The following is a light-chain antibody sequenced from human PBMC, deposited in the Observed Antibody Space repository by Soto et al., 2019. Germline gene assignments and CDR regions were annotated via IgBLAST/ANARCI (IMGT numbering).Light chain of an antibody. Sequence: QSALTQPRSVSGSPGQSVTISCTGTSSDVGGYNYVSWYQQHPGQAPKLMIYDVSKRPSGVPDRFSGSKSGNTASLTISGLQAEHDAYYYCFSYAGSDPHVVFRGGTKQTVL. CDR1: SSDVGGYNY. J-gene: IGLJ2*01. CDR3: FSYAGSDPHVV. V-gene: IGLV2-11*01. CDR2: DVS.